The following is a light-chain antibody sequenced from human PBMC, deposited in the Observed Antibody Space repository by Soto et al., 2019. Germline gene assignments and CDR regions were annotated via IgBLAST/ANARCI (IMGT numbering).Light chain of an antibody. Sequence: EIVLTQSPATLSLSPGDRATLSCRASQSVSSYLAWYQQKPGQAPRLLIYDASNRATGIPARFSGSGSGTDFTLTISSLEPEDFAVYYCQQRSNWPRFTFGQGTKVEIK. V-gene: IGKV3-11*01. J-gene: IGKJ2*01. CDR3: QQRSNWPRFT. CDR1: QSVSSY. CDR2: DAS.